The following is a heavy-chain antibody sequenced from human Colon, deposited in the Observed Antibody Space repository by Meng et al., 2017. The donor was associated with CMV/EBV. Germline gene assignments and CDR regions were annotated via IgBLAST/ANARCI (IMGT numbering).Heavy chain of an antibody. Sequence: GGSVRLSCAASGFTFSSYAMSWVRQAPGKGLEWVSVIYSGGSSTYYADSVKGRFTISRDNSKNTLYLQMNSLRAEDTAVYYCAKDDSNYGYYYGMDVWGQGTTVTVSS. V-gene: IGHV3-23*03. D-gene: IGHD4-11*01. CDR1: GFTFSSYA. CDR2: IYSGGSST. J-gene: IGHJ6*02. CDR3: AKDDSNYGYYYGMDV.